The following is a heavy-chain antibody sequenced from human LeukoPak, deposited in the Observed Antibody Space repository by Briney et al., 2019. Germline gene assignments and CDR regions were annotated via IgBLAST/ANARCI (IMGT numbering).Heavy chain of an antibody. J-gene: IGHJ4*02. Sequence: ASVKVSCKASGYTFSDFYMHWVRQAPGQGLEWMGWIKPNSGGTRYAQKFQGRVTMTRDTSISTAYMELRSLTSDDTAAYYCAREPEEGSGWSGYWGQGTLVTVSS. CDR2: IKPNSGGT. CDR1: GYTFSDFY. CDR3: AREPEEGSGWSGY. V-gene: IGHV1-2*02. D-gene: IGHD6-19*01.